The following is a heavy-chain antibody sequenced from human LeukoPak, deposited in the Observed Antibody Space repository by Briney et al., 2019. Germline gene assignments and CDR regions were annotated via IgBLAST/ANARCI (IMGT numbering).Heavy chain of an antibody. D-gene: IGHD2-15*01. CDR2: INHSGST. CDR1: GGSFSGYY. CDR3: ARHWAVVAATPLYNWFDP. J-gene: IGHJ5*02. Sequence: SETLSLTCAVYGGSFSGYYWSWIRQPPGKGLEWIGEINHSGSTNYNPSLKSRVTISVDTSKNQFSLMLSSVTAADTAVYYCARHWAVVAATPLYNWFDPWGQGTLVTVSS. V-gene: IGHV4-34*01.